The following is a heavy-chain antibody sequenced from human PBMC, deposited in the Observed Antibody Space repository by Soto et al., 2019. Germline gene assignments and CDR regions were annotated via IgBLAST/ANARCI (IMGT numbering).Heavy chain of an antibody. CDR3: ARSRYCSSTSCFLNWFDP. V-gene: IGHV3-48*01. CDR2: ISSSSSTI. D-gene: IGHD2-2*01. Sequence: GGSLRLSCAASGFTFSSYSMNWVRQAPGKGLEWVSYISSSSSTIYYADSVKGRFTISRDNAENSLYLQMNSLRAEDTAVYYCARSRYCSSTSCFLNWFDPWGQGTLVTVSS. CDR1: GFTFSSYS. J-gene: IGHJ5*02.